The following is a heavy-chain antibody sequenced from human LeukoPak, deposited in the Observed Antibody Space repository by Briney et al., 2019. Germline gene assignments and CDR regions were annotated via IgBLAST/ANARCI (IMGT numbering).Heavy chain of an antibody. CDR1: GFTFSNYE. D-gene: IGHD1-7*01. J-gene: IGHJ4*02. CDR2: ISSSGSTI. V-gene: IGHV3-48*03. Sequence: GGSLRLSCAASGFTFSNYEMNWVRQAPGKGLEWISYISSSGSTINYADSVKGRFTISRDNAKNSLYLQMNSLRAEDTAVYYCARDRDWNSGFDYWGQGTLVTVSS. CDR3: ARDRDWNSGFDY.